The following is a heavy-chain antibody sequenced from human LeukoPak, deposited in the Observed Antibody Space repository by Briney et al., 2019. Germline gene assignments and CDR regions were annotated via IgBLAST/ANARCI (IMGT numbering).Heavy chain of an antibody. CDR2: IKQDGNEK. Sequence: GGSLRLSCAASGFRFNTYWMSWVRQAPGKGLEWVANIKQDGNEKYYADSVKGRFTISRDNGKNSLDPQMNSLRADDTAVYYCPTDTLGEGEDANYAVYYFDYWGQGTVVTVSS. CDR1: GFRFNTYW. J-gene: IGHJ4*02. CDR3: PTDTLGEGEDANYAVYYFDY. V-gene: IGHV3-7*01. D-gene: IGHD4/OR15-4a*01.